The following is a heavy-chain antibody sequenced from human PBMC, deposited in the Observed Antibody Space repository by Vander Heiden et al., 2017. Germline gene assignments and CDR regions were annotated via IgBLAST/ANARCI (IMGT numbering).Heavy chain of an antibody. Sequence: LRLSCAASGFTFSSYSMNWVRQAPGKGLEWVSSISSSSSYIYYADSVKGRFTISRDNAKNSLYLQMNSLRAEDTAVYYCARLIRGYSYVNGYYCYGMDVWGQGTTVTVSS. V-gene: IGHV3-21*01. CDR3: ARLIRGYSYVNGYYCYGMDV. CDR1: GFTFSSYS. D-gene: IGHD5-18*01. CDR2: ISSSSSYI. J-gene: IGHJ6*02.